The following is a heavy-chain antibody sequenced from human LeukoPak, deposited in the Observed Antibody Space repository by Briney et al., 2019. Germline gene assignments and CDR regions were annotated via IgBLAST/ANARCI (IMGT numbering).Heavy chain of an antibody. Sequence: GGSLRLACAASGFTVSNAWMSWVRQAPGKGLEWVGRIKSKTDDGTTDYAAPVKGRFTISRDDSKNTLYLQMNSLKTEDTAVYYSTGKKADYWGQGTLVTVSS. V-gene: IGHV3-15*01. J-gene: IGHJ4*02. CDR3: TGKKADY. CDR1: GFTVSNAW. CDR2: IKSKTDDGTT.